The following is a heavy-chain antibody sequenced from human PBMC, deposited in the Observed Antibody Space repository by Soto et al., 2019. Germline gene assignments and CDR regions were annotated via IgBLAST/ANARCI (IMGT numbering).Heavy chain of an antibody. CDR3: ARSQLQPGFDP. J-gene: IGHJ5*02. V-gene: IGHV3-11*04. CDR1: GFSFSDYY. D-gene: IGHD6-6*01. CDR2: ISFSTTSI. Sequence: GESLKISCAASGFSFSDYYMSWIRQAPGKGLEWVSYISFSTTSIYYADSVKGRFTISRDNAKNSLYLQMNSLRAEDTAVYYCARSQLQPGFDPWGQGTLVTVSS.